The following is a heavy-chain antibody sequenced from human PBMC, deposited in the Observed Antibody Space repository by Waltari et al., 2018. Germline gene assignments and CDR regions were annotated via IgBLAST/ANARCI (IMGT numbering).Heavy chain of an antibody. CDR2: IYPGDSDT. V-gene: IGHV5-51*03. J-gene: IGHJ4*02. D-gene: IGHD5-18*01. CDR3: ARISGYSYGYGDY. Sequence: EVQLLESGGGLVEPGGSLRLSCKGSGYSFTSYWIGWVRQMPGKGLEWMGIIYPGDSDTRYSPSFQGQVTISADKSISTAYLQWSSLKASDTAMYYCARISGYSYGYGDYWGQGTLVTVSS. CDR1: GYSFTSYW.